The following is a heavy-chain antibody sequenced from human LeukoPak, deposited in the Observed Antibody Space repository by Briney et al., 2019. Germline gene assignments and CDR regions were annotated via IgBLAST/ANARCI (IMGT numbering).Heavy chain of an antibody. CDR2: IXIXTDGGTT. J-gene: IGHJ4*02. CDR3: TTDRGGGWFRELTFEY. V-gene: IGHV3-15*01. D-gene: IGHD3-10*01. Sequence: XYWXXRIXIXTDGGTTDYAAPVKGRFTISRDDSKNTPYLQMNSLKTEDTAVYYCTTDRGGGWFRELTFEYWGQGTLVTVSS.